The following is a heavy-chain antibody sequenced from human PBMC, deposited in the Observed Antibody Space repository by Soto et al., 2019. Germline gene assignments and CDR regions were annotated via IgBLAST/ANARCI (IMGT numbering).Heavy chain of an antibody. CDR2: ISGSGDAT. D-gene: IGHD3-10*01. CDR3: ARKVSGSTGRPDLWYFDL. V-gene: IGHV3-23*01. J-gene: IGHJ2*01. Sequence: EVQLLDSGGGLVQPGGSLRLSCAASGFTFSGYALTWVRQAPGKGLEWVSAISGSGDATFYADSVKGRFTISRDNSKNTLYLQMNTLRAEDTAVYYCARKVSGSTGRPDLWYFDLWGRGTLVTVSS. CDR1: GFTFSGYA.